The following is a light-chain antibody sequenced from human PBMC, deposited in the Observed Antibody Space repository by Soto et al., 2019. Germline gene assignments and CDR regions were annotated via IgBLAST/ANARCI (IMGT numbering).Light chain of an antibody. J-gene: IGKJ1*01. CDR2: AAA. CDR1: QSITTY. CDR3: QQAYGAPPT. V-gene: IGKV1-39*01. Sequence: DIQMTQSPSSLSASVGYRVTITCRASQSITTYLNWYQQTSGEAPKLLIYAAARLQTGVPSRFSGSGSGTDFTLTISSLQPEDFATYYCQQAYGAPPTFGQGTNVDIK.